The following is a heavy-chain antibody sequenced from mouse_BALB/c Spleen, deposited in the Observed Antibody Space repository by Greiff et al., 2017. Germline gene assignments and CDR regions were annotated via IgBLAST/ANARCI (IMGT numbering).Heavy chain of an antibody. J-gene: IGHJ2*01. Sequence: EVMLVESGGGLVQPGGSLKLSCAASGFTFSSYGMSWVRQTPDKRLELVATINSNGGSTYYPDSVKGRFTISRDNAKNTLYLQMSSLKSEDTAMYYCARRGDYDQYYFDYWGQGTTLTVSS. V-gene: IGHV5-6-3*01. CDR2: INSNGGST. CDR1: GFTFSSYG. CDR3: ARRGDYDQYYFDY. D-gene: IGHD2-4*01.